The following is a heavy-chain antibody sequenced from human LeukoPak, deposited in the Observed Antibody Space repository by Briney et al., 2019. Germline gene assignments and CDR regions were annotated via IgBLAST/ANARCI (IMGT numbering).Heavy chain of an antibody. Sequence: PGGSLRLSCALSGFSLSNYAMSWVRQAPGKGLEWVSLTIASSGSTVYADSVKGRFTISRDNSKNTLHLQMNSLRAEDTAVYYCAKGAYDYVEIGYFDHWGQGTLVTVSS. V-gene: IGHV3-23*01. D-gene: IGHD5-12*01. J-gene: IGHJ4*02. CDR3: AKGAYDYVEIGYFDH. CDR2: TIASSGST. CDR1: GFSLSNYA.